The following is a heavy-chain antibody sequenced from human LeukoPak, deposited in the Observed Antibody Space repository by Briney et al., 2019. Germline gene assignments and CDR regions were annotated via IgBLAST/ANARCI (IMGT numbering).Heavy chain of an antibody. CDR2: INSDGSST. V-gene: IGHV3-74*01. CDR3: AKGRTTVTTYDAFDI. J-gene: IGHJ3*02. Sequence: GGSLRLSCAASGFTFSSYWMHWVRQAPGKGLVWVSRINSDGSSTSYADSVKGRFTISRDNSKNTLYLQMNSLRAEDTAVYYCAKGRTTVTTYDAFDIWGQGTMVTVSS. CDR1: GFTFSSYW. D-gene: IGHD4-17*01.